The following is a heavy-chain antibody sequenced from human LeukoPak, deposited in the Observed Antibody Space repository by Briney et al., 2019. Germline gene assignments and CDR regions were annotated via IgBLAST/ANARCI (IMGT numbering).Heavy chain of an antibody. V-gene: IGHV4-4*07. Sequence: PSETLSLTCTVSGGSISSYYWSWIRQPAGKGLEWIGRIYTSGSTNYNPSLKSRVTMSVDTSKNQFSLKLSSVTAADTAVYYCAVRRDSYSSGYPNDAFDIWGQGTMVTVSS. J-gene: IGHJ3*02. CDR3: AVRRDSYSSGYPNDAFDI. D-gene: IGHD3-22*01. CDR2: IYTSGST. CDR1: GGSISSYY.